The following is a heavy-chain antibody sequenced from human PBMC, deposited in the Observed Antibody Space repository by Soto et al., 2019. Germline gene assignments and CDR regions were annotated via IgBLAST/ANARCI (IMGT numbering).Heavy chain of an antibody. CDR1: GGSSVDIGDR. CDR3: ARRGGYDILTGYHTTIKLWGYFDS. J-gene: IGHJ4*02. D-gene: IGHD3-9*01. V-gene: IGHV4-39*01. CDR2: IYYSGTT. Sequence: FETMSLTYSVAGGSSVDIGDRRVMIRQPPGKGLQLVGRIYYSGTTHYNPSLKSRLTIPVDTSRNQFSLTLSSVTAADTAVYSCARRGGYDILTGYHTTIKLWGYFDSWGQGTLVTVSS.